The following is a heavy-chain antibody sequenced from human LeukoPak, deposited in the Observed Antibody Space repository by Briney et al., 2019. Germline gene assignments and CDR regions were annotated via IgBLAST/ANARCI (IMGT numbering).Heavy chain of an antibody. CDR3: ARDRGSSGWFDFDY. D-gene: IGHD6-19*01. CDR2: VYHSGTT. Sequence: SETLSLTCAVSGYSISSGYYWGWIRQPPRRGLEWIGSVYHSGTTHYNPPLKSRVTISEDTSRNQFSLKLSSVTAADTAVYYCARDRGSSGWFDFDYWGQGTLVTVSS. CDR1: GYSISSGYY. J-gene: IGHJ4*02. V-gene: IGHV4-38-2*02.